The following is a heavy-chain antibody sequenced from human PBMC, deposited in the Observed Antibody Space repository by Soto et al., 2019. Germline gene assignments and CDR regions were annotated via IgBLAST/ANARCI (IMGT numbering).Heavy chain of an antibody. CDR2: ISWDGGST. CDR1: GFTFDDYT. V-gene: IGHV3-43*01. J-gene: IGHJ6*02. D-gene: IGHD2-21*02. CDR3: AKDQTYCGGDCYFGYYYGMDV. Sequence: GGSLRLSCAASGFTFDDYTMHWVRQAPGKCLEWVSLISWDGGSTYYADSVKGRFTISRDNSKNSLYLQMNSLRTEDTALYYCAKDQTYCGGDCYFGYYYGMDVWGQGXTVTVSS.